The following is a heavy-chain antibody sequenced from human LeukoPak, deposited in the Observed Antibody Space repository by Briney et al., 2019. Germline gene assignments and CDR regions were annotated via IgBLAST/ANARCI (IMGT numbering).Heavy chain of an antibody. J-gene: IGHJ4*02. D-gene: IGHD4-17*01. V-gene: IGHV1-8*02. CDR1: GGTFSSYA. CDR3: ARANGDYSDY. CDR2: MNPNSGNT. Sequence: ASVRVSCKASGGTFSSYAISWVRQATGQGLEWMGWMNPNSGNTGYAQKFQGRVTMTRNTSISTAYMELSSLRSEDTAVYYCARANGDYSDYWGQGTLVTVSS.